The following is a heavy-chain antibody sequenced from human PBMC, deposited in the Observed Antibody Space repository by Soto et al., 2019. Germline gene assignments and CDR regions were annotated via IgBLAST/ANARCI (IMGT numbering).Heavy chain of an antibody. V-gene: IGHV3-23*01. Sequence: GGSLRLSCAASGFTFSSNAMSWVRQAPGKGLEWVSGISGSGGSTYYADSVKGRFTISRDNSKNTLYLQMNSLRAEDTAVYYCARDRASYGYYYGTLYYWGQGTLVTVSS. CDR3: ARDRASYGYYYGTLYY. D-gene: IGHD3-22*01. CDR2: ISGSGGST. J-gene: IGHJ4*02. CDR1: GFTFSSNA.